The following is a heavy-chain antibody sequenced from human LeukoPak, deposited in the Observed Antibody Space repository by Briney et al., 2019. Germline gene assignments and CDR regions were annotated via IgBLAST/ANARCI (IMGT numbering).Heavy chain of an antibody. D-gene: IGHD6-19*01. CDR3: AKGGQWLDSNWFDP. V-gene: IGHV1-2*02. CDR1: GYTFSGYY. J-gene: IGHJ5*02. CDR2: INPNTGGT. Sequence: ASVKVSCKASGYTFSGYYMHWVRQAPGQGLEWMGWINPNTGGTNYAQKFQGRVTMTRDTSISTTYMELSRLRSDDTAVYYCAKGGQWLDSNWFDPWGQGTLVTVSS.